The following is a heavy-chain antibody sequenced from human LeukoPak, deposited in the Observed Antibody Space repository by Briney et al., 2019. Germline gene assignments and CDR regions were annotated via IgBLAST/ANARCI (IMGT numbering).Heavy chain of an antibody. D-gene: IGHD3-10*01. V-gene: IGHV3-33*08. Sequence: PGGSLRLSCAASGFTFSSYGMHWVRQAPGKGLEWVAVIWYDGSNKYYADSAKGRFTISRDNSKNTLYLQMNSLRAEDTAVYYCARAYYYGSGRPPLFAYWGQGTLVTVSS. J-gene: IGHJ4*02. CDR1: GFTFSSYG. CDR3: ARAYYYGSGRPPLFAY. CDR2: IWYDGSNK.